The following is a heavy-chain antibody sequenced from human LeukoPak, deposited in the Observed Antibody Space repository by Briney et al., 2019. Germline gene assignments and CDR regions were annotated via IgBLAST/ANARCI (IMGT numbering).Heavy chain of an antibody. Sequence: PGRSLRLSCTASGFTFSSYGMHWVRQAPGKGLEWVAVIWYDGSNKYYADSVKGRFTISRDNSKNTLYLQMNSLRAEDTAVYYCARALTHHSRYSSSWYDLDYGMDVWGQGTTVTVSS. V-gene: IGHV3-33*01. CDR1: GFTFSSYG. D-gene: IGHD6-13*01. CDR2: IWYDGSNK. CDR3: ARALTHHSRYSSSWYDLDYGMDV. J-gene: IGHJ6*02.